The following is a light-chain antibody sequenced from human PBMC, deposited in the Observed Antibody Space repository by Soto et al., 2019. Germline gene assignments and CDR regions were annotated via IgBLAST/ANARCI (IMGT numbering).Light chain of an antibody. CDR2: GAS. J-gene: IGKJ4*01. V-gene: IGKV1-33*01. Sequence: DIQMTQSPSSLSASVGDRVTITCQASQDIYNYLNWYQQKPGKAPKLLIYGASNLQTGVPSRFTGSGSGTDFAFTISSLQSKDIATYYCQQYETLPPTFGGGTKVEIK. CDR1: QDIYNY. CDR3: QQYETLPPT.